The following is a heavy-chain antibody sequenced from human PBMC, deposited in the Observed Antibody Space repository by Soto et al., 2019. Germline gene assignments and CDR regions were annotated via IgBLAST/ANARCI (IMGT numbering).Heavy chain of an antibody. Sequence: QVQLVQSGAEVKKPGSSVKVSCKASGGTFSSYAISWVRQAPGQGLEWMGGIIPIFGTANYAQKFQGRVTITADESTSTAYMELSSLRSEDTAVYYCAREEDARPNNYYYGMDVWGQGTTVTVSS. CDR3: AREEDARPNNYYYGMDV. CDR1: GGTFSSYA. CDR2: IIPIFGTA. V-gene: IGHV1-69*01. J-gene: IGHJ6*02. D-gene: IGHD6-6*01.